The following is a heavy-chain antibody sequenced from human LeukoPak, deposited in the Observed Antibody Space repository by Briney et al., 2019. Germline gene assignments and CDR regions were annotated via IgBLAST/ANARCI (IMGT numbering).Heavy chain of an antibody. V-gene: IGHV4-59*01. CDR2: ISYSGST. D-gene: IGHD6-13*01. J-gene: IGHJ5*02. CDR3: AREGSSSWYWFDP. Sequence: SETLSLTCTVSGGSISTYYWSRIRQPPGKGLEWIGYISYSGSTNYNPSLKSRVTISVDTSKNQSSLNLGSVTAADTAVYYCAREGSSSWYWFDPWGQGTLVTVSS. CDR1: GGSISTYY.